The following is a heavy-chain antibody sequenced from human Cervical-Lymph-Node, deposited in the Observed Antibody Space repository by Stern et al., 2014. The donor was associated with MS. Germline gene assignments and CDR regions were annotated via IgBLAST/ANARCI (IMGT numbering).Heavy chain of an antibody. CDR3: AKGPEQWLVT. Sequence: EVHLVESGGGLVQPGRSLRLLCAGSGFTFEDYAMHWVRQVPGKGLEWVAGISWNSGTIGYADSVKGRFTISRDNAKNSLYLQMNSLRPEDTALYYCAKGPEQWLVTWGQGTLVTVSS. CDR1: GFTFEDYA. CDR2: ISWNSGTI. D-gene: IGHD6-19*01. V-gene: IGHV3-9*01. J-gene: IGHJ4*02.